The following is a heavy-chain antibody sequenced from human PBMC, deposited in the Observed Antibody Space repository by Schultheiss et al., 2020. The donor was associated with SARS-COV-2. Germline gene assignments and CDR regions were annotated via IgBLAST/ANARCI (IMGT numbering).Heavy chain of an antibody. CDR1: GYTFTAYY. Sequence: ASVKVSCTASGYTFTAYYIHWLRQAPGQGLEWMGWINPNSGDTNFAQKFQGRVTMTRDTSISTVYMELRWLTSGDTAVYYCARDPDRITVFGVYIATGFDPWGKGTLVTVSS. CDR2: INPNSGDT. J-gene: IGHJ5*02. V-gene: IGHV1-2*02. D-gene: IGHD3-3*01. CDR3: ARDPDRITVFGVYIATGFDP.